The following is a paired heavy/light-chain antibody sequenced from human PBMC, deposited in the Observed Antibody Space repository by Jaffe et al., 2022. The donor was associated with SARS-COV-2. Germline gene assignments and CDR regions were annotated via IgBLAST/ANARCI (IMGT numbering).Light chain of an antibody. CDR2: GAS. Sequence: EIVLTQSPGTLSLSPGQRVTLSCRASQSVSSTDLVWYQHRRGQAPRLLIYGASNRATGVPDRFSGRGSGTDFTLTISRLEPEDFAVYYCQQYGGSPPITFGQGTRLDIK. CDR3: QQYGGSPPIT. CDR1: QSVSSTD. V-gene: IGKV3-20*01. J-gene: IGKJ5*01.
Heavy chain of an antibody. CDR3: ARSKHPSKEEGMFIRGPPNYYYYMDV. CDR2: IKDSGST. Sequence: QAQLQQWGAGLLKPSETLSLTCAVYGGSFSGYYWTWIRQTPGKGLEWIGEIKDSGSTNYNPSLKSRVTIGVDTSRNQFSLRLSSVTAADTATYYCARSKHPSKEEGMFIRGPPNYYYYMDVWGRGTTVTVSS. CDR1: GGSFSGYY. D-gene: IGHD3-10*01. J-gene: IGHJ6*03. V-gene: IGHV4-34*01.